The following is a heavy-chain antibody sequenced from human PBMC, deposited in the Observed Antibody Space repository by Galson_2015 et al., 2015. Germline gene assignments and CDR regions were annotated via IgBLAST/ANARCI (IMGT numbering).Heavy chain of an antibody. Sequence: CAISGDSVSSNIVGWNWIRQSPSRGLEWLGRTYYRSSWNSDYAESVKRRLAINAETSRNQISLQLTSVTPEDTAVYYCARVAHLGRGLHSWGQGTQVTVSS. CDR3: ARVAHLGRGLHS. D-gene: IGHD7-27*01. V-gene: IGHV6-1*01. J-gene: IGHJ4*02. CDR2: TYYRSSWNS. CDR1: GDSVSSNIVG.